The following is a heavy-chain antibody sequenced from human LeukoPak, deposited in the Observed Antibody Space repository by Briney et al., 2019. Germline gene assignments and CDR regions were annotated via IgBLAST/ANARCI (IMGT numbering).Heavy chain of an antibody. CDR1: GYTFTSYG. J-gene: IGHJ3*02. CDR3: ARDKVVLRFLEWSDVGAFDI. V-gene: IGHV1-18*01. D-gene: IGHD3-3*01. Sequence: GASVKVSCKASGYTFTSYGISWVRQAPGQGLEWMGWISAYNGNTNYAQKLQGRVTMTTDTSTSTAYMELRSLRSDDTAVYYCARDKVVLRFLEWSDVGAFDIWGQGTMVTVSS. CDR2: ISAYNGNT.